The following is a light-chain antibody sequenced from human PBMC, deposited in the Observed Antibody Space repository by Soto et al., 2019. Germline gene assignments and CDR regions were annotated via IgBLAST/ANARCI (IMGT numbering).Light chain of an antibody. J-gene: IGKJ5*01. CDR1: QSVSSY. CDR3: QQRSNWPPIT. CDR2: DAS. V-gene: IGKV3-11*01. Sequence: EIVLTQSPATLSLSPGERATLSCRASQSVSSYLAWYQQKPGQAPRLLIYDASNRATGIPARFSGSGSVTDFTLTISSLEPEDFAVYYCQQRSNWPPITFGQGTRLEI.